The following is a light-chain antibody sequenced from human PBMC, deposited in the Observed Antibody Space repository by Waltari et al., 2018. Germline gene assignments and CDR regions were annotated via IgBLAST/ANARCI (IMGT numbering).Light chain of an antibody. V-gene: IGLV2-14*03. Sequence: QSVLTQPASVSGSPGQSITISCTGTSSDLGTYNYVPWYQQHPGRAPKLIIFDVNVRPTWVSNRFSGSKSGNTAFLTISGLQTEDEGHFYCCSYTTTGPVVFGGGTKLTVL. CDR2: DVN. J-gene: IGLJ2*01. CDR3: CSYTTTGPVV. CDR1: SSDLGTYNY.